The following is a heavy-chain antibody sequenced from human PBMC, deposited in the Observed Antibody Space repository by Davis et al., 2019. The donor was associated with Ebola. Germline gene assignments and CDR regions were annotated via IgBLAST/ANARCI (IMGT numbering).Heavy chain of an antibody. CDR2: IIPIFGTA. D-gene: IGHD6-19*01. Sequence: AASVKVSCKASGGTFSSYAISWVRQAPGQGLEWMGGIIPIFGTANYAQKLQGRVTMTTDTSTSTAYMELRSLRSDDTAVYYCATTVAGFYYYGMDVWGQGTTVTVSS. V-gene: IGHV1-69*05. CDR1: GGTFSSYA. CDR3: ATTVAGFYYYGMDV. J-gene: IGHJ6*02.